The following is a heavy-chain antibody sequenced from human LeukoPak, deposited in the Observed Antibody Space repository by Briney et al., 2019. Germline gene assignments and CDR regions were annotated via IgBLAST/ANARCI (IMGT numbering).Heavy chain of an antibody. CDR1: GFSFRDYG. J-gene: IGHJ4*02. D-gene: IGHD3-10*01. CDR2: IWYDGSNK. V-gene: IGHV3-33*01. CDR3: ARDRGGNYYFDY. Sequence: GGSLRLSCAASGFSFRDYGMHWVRQAPGKGLEWVAIIWYDGSNKYYADSVKGRFTISRDNSKNTLYLQMNSLRAEDTAVYYCARDRGGNYYFDYWGQGTLVTVSS.